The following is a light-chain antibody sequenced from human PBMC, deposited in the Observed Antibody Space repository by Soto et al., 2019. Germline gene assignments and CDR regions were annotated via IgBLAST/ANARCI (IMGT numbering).Light chain of an antibody. V-gene: IGLV2-11*01. Sequence: HSALTQPPSVSGSPGQSVTISCTGTTSDIGGYKYVSWYQQLPGKAPKLMIFDVTKRPSGVPDRFSGSNSGNTASLTISGLQAEDEAIYYCCSYARTTHVFGTGTKLTVL. CDR2: DVT. CDR1: TSDIGGYKY. J-gene: IGLJ1*01. CDR3: CSYARTTHV.